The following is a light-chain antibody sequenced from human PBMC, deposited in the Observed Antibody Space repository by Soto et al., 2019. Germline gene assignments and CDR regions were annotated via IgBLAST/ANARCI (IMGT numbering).Light chain of an antibody. CDR2: DVS. CDR1: SSDVGRHNA. Sequence: QSALTQPASVSGSPGQSITISCSGTSSDVGRHNAVSWYQQHPGKVPQLMIYDVSIRPSGISDRLSASKSGNMASPTISGLQAEDEADYYCSSYRVGGSYVFGTGTKLTVL. J-gene: IGLJ1*01. CDR3: SSYRVGGSYV. V-gene: IGLV2-14*03.